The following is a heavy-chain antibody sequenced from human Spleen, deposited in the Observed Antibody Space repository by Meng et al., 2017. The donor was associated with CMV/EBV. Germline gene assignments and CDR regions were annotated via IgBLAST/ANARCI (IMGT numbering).Heavy chain of an antibody. CDR3: AGLLGYCSSTSCYDGGINWFDP. Sequence: GGSLRLSRAASGFTFSNAWMSWVRQAPGKGLEWVGRIKTKTDGGTTDYAEPVKDRFTISRDDSKNTLYLQMNSLRAEDTAVYYCAGLLGYCSSTSCYDGGINWFDPWGQGTLVTVSS. D-gene: IGHD2-2*01. CDR2: IKTKTDGGTT. V-gene: IGHV3-15*01. J-gene: IGHJ5*02. CDR1: GFTFSNAW.